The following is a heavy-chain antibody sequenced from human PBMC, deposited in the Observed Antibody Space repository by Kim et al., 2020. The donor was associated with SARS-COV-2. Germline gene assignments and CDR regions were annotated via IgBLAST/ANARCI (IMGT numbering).Heavy chain of an antibody. CDR3: AREGYSYGWAYYYYGMDV. Sequence: GGSLRLSCAASGFTFSSYGMHWVRQAPGKGLEWVAVISYDGSNKYYADSVKGRFTISRDNSKNTLYLQMNSLRAEDTAVYYCAREGYSYGWAYYYYGMDVWGQGTTVTVSS. D-gene: IGHD5-18*01. J-gene: IGHJ6*02. V-gene: IGHV3-33*05. CDR2: ISYDGSNK. CDR1: GFTFSSYG.